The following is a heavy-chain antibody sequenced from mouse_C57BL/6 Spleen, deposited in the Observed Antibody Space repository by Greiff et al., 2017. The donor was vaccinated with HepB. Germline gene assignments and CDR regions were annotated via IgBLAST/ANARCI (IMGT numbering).Heavy chain of an antibody. CDR3: ARYYRYYAMDY. CDR2: IDPSDSYT. D-gene: IGHD2-14*01. CDR1: GYTFTSYW. J-gene: IGHJ4*01. V-gene: IGHV1-50*01. Sequence: QVQLQQPGAELVKPGASVKLSCKASGYTFTSYWMQWVKQRPGQGLEWIGEIDPSDSYTNYNQKFKGKATLTVDTSSSTAYMQLSSLTSEDSAVYYCARYYRYYAMDYWGQGTSVTVSS.